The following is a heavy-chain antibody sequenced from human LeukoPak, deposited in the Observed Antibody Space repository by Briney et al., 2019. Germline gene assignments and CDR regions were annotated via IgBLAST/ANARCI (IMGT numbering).Heavy chain of an antibody. CDR1: GGSISSYY. CDR3: ARDGWLQGIRHFDY. CDR2: IYYSGST. J-gene: IGHJ4*02. D-gene: IGHD5-24*01. Sequence: SETLSLTCTVSGGSISSYYWSWIRQPPGKGLEWIGYIYYSGSTNYNPSLKSRVTISVDTSKNQFSLKLSSVTAADTAVYYCARDGWLQGIRHFDYWGQGTLVTVSS. V-gene: IGHV4-59*12.